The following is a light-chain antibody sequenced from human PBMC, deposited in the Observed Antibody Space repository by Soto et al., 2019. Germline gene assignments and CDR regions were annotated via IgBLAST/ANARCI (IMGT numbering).Light chain of an antibody. V-gene: IGKV3-20*01. CDR2: GAS. J-gene: IGKJ4*01. CDR1: QSVDSDY. Sequence: IELTQSPGTLSLSPGERATLSCRASQSVDSDYLAWYQQKPGQAPRLLIYGASTRATGIPGRFSGSGSGTDFTLTISSLQAEDVAVYYCQQYYSTPLTFGGGTKVDIK. CDR3: QQYYSTPLT.